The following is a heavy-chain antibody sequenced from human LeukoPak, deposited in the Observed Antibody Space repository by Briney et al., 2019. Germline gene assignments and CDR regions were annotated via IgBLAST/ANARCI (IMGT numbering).Heavy chain of an antibody. V-gene: IGHV1-69*05. J-gene: IGHJ4*02. D-gene: IGHD1-14*01. CDR3: ARDPSAPDFVDY. Sequence: ASVKVSCKASGGTFSSYAISWVRQAPGQGLEWMGRIIPIFGTANYAQKFQGRVTITTDESTSTAYMELSSLRSEDTAVYYCARDPSAPDFVDYWGQGTLVTVSS. CDR1: GGTFSSYA. CDR2: IIPIFGTA.